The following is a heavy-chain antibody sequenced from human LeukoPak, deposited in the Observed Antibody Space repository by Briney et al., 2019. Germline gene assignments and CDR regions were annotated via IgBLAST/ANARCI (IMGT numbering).Heavy chain of an antibody. D-gene: IGHD3-10*01. CDR1: GYSISSGFH. Sequence: NTSETLSLTCTVSGYSISSGFHWGWIRQPPGKGLEWIGYIYYSGSTNYNPSLKSRVTISVDTSKNQFSLKLSSVTAADTAVYYCARLPHVRGTTVWGQGTLVTVSS. CDR3: ARLPHVRGTTV. J-gene: IGHJ4*02. V-gene: IGHV4-38-2*02. CDR2: IYYSGST.